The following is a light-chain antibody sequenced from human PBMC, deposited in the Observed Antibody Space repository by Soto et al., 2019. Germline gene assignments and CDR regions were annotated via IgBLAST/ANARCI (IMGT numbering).Light chain of an antibody. J-gene: IGLJ2*01. CDR2: EVS. Sequence: QSALTQPASVSGSPGQSITISCTGTSSDVGGYNYVSWYQQHPGKAPKLMIYEVSYRPSGVSNRFSGSKSGNTASLTISGLLAEYEADYYCSSYTSSSTVVFGGGTKLTVL. CDR1: SSDVGGYNY. V-gene: IGLV2-14*01. CDR3: SSYTSSSTVV.